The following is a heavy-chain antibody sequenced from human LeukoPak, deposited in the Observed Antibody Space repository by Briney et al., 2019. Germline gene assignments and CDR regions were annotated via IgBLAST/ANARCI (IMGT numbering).Heavy chain of an antibody. CDR3: ARVFAAAGTGAIGY. V-gene: IGHV1-46*01. CDR2: INPSGGST. Sequence: ASVKVSCKASGYTFTSYYIHWVRQAPGQGLEWMGIINPSGGSTSYAQQFQGRVTMTRDASTSTVYMELSSLRSEDTAVYYCARVFAAAGTGAIGYWGQGTLVTVSS. J-gene: IGHJ4*02. D-gene: IGHD6-13*01. CDR1: GYTFTSYY.